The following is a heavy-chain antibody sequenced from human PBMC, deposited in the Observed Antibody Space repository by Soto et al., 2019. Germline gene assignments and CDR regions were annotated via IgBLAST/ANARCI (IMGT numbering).Heavy chain of an antibody. J-gene: IGHJ4*02. V-gene: IGHV4-39*01. CDR1: GGSISSSSYY. D-gene: IGHD3-3*01. CDR3: ARATPVLRFLEWLLLYYFDY. Sequence: SETLSLSCTVSGGSISSSSYYWGWIRQPPGKGLEWIGSIYYSGSTHYNPSLKSRVTISVDTSKNQFSLKLSSVTAADTAVYYCARATPVLRFLEWLLLYYFDYWGQGTLVTVSS. CDR2: IYYSGST.